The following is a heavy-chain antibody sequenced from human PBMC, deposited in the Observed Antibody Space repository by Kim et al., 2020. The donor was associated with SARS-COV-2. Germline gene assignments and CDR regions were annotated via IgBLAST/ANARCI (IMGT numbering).Heavy chain of an antibody. CDR3: AKDRRFSSTNHFDY. D-gene: IGHD2-2*01. CDR2: ISYDGSNK. J-gene: IGHJ4*02. CDR1: GFTFSSYG. Sequence: GGSLRLSCAASGFTFSSYGMHWVRQAPGKGLEWVAVISYDGSNKYYADSVKGRFTISRDNSKNTLYLQMNSLRAEDTAVYYCAKDRRFSSTNHFDYWGQGTLVTVSS. V-gene: IGHV3-30*18.